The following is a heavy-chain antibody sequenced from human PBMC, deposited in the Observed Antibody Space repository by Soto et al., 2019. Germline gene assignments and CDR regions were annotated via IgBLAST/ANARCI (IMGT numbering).Heavy chain of an antibody. CDR1: GFTFSSYG. CDR3: ARDLFATVTTSHRYRFYNWFDP. CDR2: IWYDGSNK. Sequence: PGGSLRLACVVSGFTFSSYGMHWVRQAPGKGLEWVAVIWYDGSNKYYADSVKGRFTISRDNSKNTLYLQMNSLRAEDTAVYYCARDLFATVTTSHRYRFYNWFDPWGQGTLVTVSS. D-gene: IGHD4-17*01. J-gene: IGHJ5*02. V-gene: IGHV3-33*01.